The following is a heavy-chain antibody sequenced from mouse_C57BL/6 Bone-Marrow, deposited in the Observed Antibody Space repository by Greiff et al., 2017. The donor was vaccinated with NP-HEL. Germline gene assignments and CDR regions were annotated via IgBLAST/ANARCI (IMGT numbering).Heavy chain of an antibody. CDR1: GFTFSNYW. D-gene: IGHD2-4*01. CDR3: TDTMISCFDY. Sequence: EVKVEESGGGLVQPGGSMKLSCVASGFTFSNYWMNWVRQSPEKGLEWVAQIRLKSDNYATHYAEAVKGRFTISRDESKSSVYLQMNNLRAEDTGIYYCTDTMISCFDYWGQGTTLTVSS. CDR2: IRLKSDNYAT. V-gene: IGHV6-3*01. J-gene: IGHJ2*01.